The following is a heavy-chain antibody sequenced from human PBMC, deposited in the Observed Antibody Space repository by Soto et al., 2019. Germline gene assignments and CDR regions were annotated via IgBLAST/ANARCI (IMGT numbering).Heavy chain of an antibody. V-gene: IGHV4-59*01. CDR1: GGSISSYY. D-gene: IGHD1-26*01. CDR3: ARRWGPTFDF. J-gene: IGHJ4*02. CDR2: IYYSGST. Sequence: SETLSLTCTVSGGSISSYYWSWIRQPPGKGLEWIGYIYYSGSTNYNPSLKSRATISVDTSKNQFSLKLSSVTAADTAVYYCARRWGPTFDFWGQGTLVTVSS.